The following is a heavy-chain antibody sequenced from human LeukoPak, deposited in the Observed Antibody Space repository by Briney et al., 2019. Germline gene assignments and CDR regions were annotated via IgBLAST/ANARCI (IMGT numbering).Heavy chain of an antibody. CDR2: ISGYNGDT. CDR3: ATSTGGYSDLYFHY. Sequence: ASVKVSCKASGYTFTAYGISWVRQAPGQGLEWMGWISGYNGDTKYAQRFEGRVTMTTDTSTTTALMDLRSLRSDDTAVDFCATSTGGYSDLYFHYWGQGTLVSVSS. D-gene: IGHD3-22*01. CDR1: GYTFTAYG. J-gene: IGHJ4*02. V-gene: IGHV1-18*01.